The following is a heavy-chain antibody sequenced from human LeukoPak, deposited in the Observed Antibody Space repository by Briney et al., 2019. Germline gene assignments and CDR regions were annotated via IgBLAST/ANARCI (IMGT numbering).Heavy chain of an antibody. CDR2: IYTSGST. V-gene: IGHV4-4*07. J-gene: IGHJ3*02. CDR3: AREGITGTTGDAFDI. Sequence: SETLSLTCTVSGGSISSYYWSWIRQPAGKGPEWIGCIYTSGSTNYNPSLKSRVTMSVDTSKNQFSLKLSSVTAADAAVYYCAREGITGTTGDAFDIWGQGTMVTVSS. D-gene: IGHD1-7*01. CDR1: GGSISSYY.